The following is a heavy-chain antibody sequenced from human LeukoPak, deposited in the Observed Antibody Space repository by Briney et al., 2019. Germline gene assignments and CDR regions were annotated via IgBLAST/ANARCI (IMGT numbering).Heavy chain of an antibody. CDR3: ARVRDYYDSRLYYFDY. D-gene: IGHD3-22*01. J-gene: IGHJ4*02. CDR1: GYSFTSYW. V-gene: IGHV5-51*01. CDR2: IYPGDSDT. Sequence: GESLKISSKGSGYSFTSYWIGWVRQMPGKGLEWMGIIYPGDSDTRYSPSFQGQVTISADKSISTAYLQWSSLKASDTAMYYCARVRDYYDSRLYYFDYWGQGTLVTVSS.